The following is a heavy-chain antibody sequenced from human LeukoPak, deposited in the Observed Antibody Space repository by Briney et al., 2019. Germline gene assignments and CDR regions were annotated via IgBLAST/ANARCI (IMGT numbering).Heavy chain of an antibody. CDR3: AREVVIFPDYYYYGMDV. CDR1: GFPFRDYY. D-gene: IGHD3-9*01. J-gene: IGHJ6*02. Sequence: SGGSLRLSCAASGFPFRDYYMTWIRQAPGKGLEWISYISRSGDSLYYADSVEGRFTISRDNAKTSLFLQMNSLRADDTAVYYCAREVVIFPDYYYYGMDVWGQGTTVTVSS. CDR2: ISRSGDSL. V-gene: IGHV3-11*01.